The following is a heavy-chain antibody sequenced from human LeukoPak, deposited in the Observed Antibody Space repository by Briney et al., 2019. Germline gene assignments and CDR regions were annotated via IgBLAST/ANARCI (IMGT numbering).Heavy chain of an antibody. D-gene: IGHD3-9*01. CDR1: GYTFTSYD. Sequence: ASVKVCCKASGYTFTSYDINWVRQATGQGLEWMGWMNPNSGNTGYAQKFQGRVTITRNTSISTAYMELSSLRSEDTAVYYCARVPKLRYFDWLPLYYYMDVWGKGTTVTVSS. V-gene: IGHV1-8*03. J-gene: IGHJ6*03. CDR3: ARVPKLRYFDWLPLYYYMDV. CDR2: MNPNSGNT.